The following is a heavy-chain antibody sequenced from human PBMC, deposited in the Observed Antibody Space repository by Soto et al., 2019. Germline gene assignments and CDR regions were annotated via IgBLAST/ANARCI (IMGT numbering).Heavy chain of an antibody. CDR3: ARILRNNPHQPDY. CDR2: ICSNDDK. Sequence: QVTLKESGPVLVKPTETLTLTCTVSGISLSNDRTGVSWIRQPPGKALEWLAHICSNDDKSHSTSLKSRLTISKDTSNTQVVLTMTYVAPVDTATYYCARILRNNPHQPDYWGQRTLVTVSS. V-gene: IGHV2-26*01. CDR1: GISLSNDRTG. D-gene: IGHD2-2*01. J-gene: IGHJ4*02.